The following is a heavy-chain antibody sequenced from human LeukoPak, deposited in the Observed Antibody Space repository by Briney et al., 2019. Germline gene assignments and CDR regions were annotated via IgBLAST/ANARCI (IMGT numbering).Heavy chain of an antibody. CDR1: GGSISSGGYS. V-gene: IGHV4-30-2*01. J-gene: IGHJ4*02. D-gene: IGHD3-22*01. Sequence: SETLSHTCAVSGGSISSGGYSWSWIRQPPGKGLEWIGYIYHSGSTYYNPSLKGRVTISVDRSKNQFSLKLSSVTAANTAVYYCARTVNIFYDSSGYFDYWGQGTLVTVSS. CDR2: IYHSGST. CDR3: ARTVNIFYDSSGYFDY.